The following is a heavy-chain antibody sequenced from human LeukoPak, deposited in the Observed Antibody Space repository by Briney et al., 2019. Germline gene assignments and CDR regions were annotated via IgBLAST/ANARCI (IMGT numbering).Heavy chain of an antibody. CDR1: GYSISSNYY. D-gene: IGHD4-17*01. Sequence: PSETLSLTCTVSGYSISSNYYWGWIRQPPGKGLEWIGSIYHSGSTYYNPSLKSRVTISLDKSKNQFSLKLYSVTAADTAVYYCARASHDYGDYSHFDYWGQGTLVTVSS. V-gene: IGHV4-38-2*02. CDR3: ARASHDYGDYSHFDY. J-gene: IGHJ4*02. CDR2: IYHSGST.